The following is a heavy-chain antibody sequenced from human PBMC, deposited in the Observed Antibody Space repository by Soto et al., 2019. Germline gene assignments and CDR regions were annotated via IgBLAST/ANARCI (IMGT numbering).Heavy chain of an antibody. Sequence: PSETLSLTCTVSGDSVTSGNYYWSWIRQPPGKGLEWIGHIYYSGSTNYSPSLKSRVTISLDTSNNQFSLKVTSLTAADTAVYYCASRDPGTSVDYWGQGTLVTVSS. CDR1: GDSVTSGNYY. D-gene: IGHD1-7*01. CDR3: ASRDPGTSVDY. V-gene: IGHV4-61*01. J-gene: IGHJ4*02. CDR2: IYYSGST.